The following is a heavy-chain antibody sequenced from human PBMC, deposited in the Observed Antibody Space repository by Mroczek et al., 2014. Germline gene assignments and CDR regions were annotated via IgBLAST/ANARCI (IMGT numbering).Heavy chain of an antibody. V-gene: IGHV2-26*01. D-gene: IGHD2-2*02. J-gene: IGHJ5*02. CDR2: IFSNDEK. Sequence: QVTLKESGPVLVKPTETLTLTCTVSGFSLSNARMGVSWIRQPPGKALEWLAHIFSNDEKSYSTSLKSRLTISKDTSKSQVVLTMTNMDPVDTATYYCARIDRGIVVVPAAILWTSVDPWGQGTPGHRLL. CDR3: ARIDRGIVVVPAAILWTSVDP. CDR1: GFSLSNARMG.